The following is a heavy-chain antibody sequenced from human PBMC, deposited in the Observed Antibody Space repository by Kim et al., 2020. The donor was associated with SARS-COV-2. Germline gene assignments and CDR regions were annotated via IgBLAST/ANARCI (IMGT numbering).Heavy chain of an antibody. CDR2: IHPGDSDT. CDR1: EDIFTTYW. CDR3: AKLDRGNGDYYAMDV. D-gene: IGHD1-1*01. Sequence: GESLKISCKGSEDIFTTYWIGWVRQMPGKGLEWMAIIHPGDSDTKYSPSFQGQVTISADKSINTAYLQWSSLKASDTAMYYCAKLDRGNGDYYAMDVWGQGTKVTVSS. J-gene: IGHJ6*02. V-gene: IGHV5-51*01.